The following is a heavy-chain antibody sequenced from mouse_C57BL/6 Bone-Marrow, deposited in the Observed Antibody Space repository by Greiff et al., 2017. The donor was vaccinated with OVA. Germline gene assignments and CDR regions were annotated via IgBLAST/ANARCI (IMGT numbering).Heavy chain of an antibody. CDR2: IHPNSGST. J-gene: IGHJ2*01. CDR3: ARREETGYYGVAPGFFDY. V-gene: IGHV1-64*01. D-gene: IGHD1-1*01. CDR1: GYTFTSYW. Sequence: VKLQQPGAELVKPGASVKLSCKASGYTFTSYWMHWVKQRPGQGLEWIGMIHPNSGSTNYNEKFKSKATLTVDKSSSTAYMQLSSLTSEDSAVYYCARREETGYYGVAPGFFDYWGQGTTLTVSS.